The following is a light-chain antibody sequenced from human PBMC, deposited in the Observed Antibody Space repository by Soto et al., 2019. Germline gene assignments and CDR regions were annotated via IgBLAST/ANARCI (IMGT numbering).Light chain of an antibody. J-gene: IGKJ1*01. V-gene: IGKV3-20*01. CDR1: QSVSSSY. CDR2: AAS. Sequence: EIVLMQSPGTLSLSSGERAALSCRASQSVSSSYLAWYQQKPGQAPRLLIYAASSRATGIADRFSGSGSGTDFTLTISRLEPEDFAVYYCQHYGSSHRGFGQGTKVDIK. CDR3: QHYGSSHRG.